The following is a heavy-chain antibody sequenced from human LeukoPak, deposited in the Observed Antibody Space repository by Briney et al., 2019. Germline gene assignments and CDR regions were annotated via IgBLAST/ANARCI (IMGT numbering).Heavy chain of an antibody. J-gene: IGHJ5*02. V-gene: IGHV1-2*02. CDR3: ARDKRGRRGFDP. Sequence: ASVKVSCKASGYTFTGYYMHWVRQAPGQGLEWMGWINPNSGGTNYAQKFQGRVTMTRDTSISTAYMELSRLRSDNTAVYYCARDKRGRRGFDPWGQGTLVTVSS. CDR2: INPNSGGT. CDR1: GYTFTGYY. D-gene: IGHD2-15*01.